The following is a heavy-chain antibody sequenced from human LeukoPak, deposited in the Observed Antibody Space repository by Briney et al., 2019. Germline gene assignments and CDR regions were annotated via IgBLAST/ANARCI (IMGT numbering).Heavy chain of an antibody. D-gene: IGHD3-10*01. J-gene: IGHJ4*02. Sequence: GGSLRLSCAASEFTVSVNYMTWVRQAPGKGLEWISVIYSGGGTYYADSVKGRFTISRDNSKNTLYLQMNSLRAEDTAVYYCTTRSGGYWGQGTLVTVSS. CDR2: IYSGGGT. CDR1: EFTVSVNY. V-gene: IGHV3-53*01. CDR3: TTRSGGY.